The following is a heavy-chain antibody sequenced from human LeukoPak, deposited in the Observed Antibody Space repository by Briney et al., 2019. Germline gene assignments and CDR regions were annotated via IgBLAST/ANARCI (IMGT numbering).Heavy chain of an antibody. CDR1: GGSFSGYY. V-gene: IGHV4-34*01. D-gene: IGHD4-17*01. J-gene: IGHJ6*02. Sequence: SETLSLTCAVYGGSFSGYYWSWIRQPPGKGLEWIGEINHSGSTNYNPSLKSRVTISVDTSKNQFSLKLSSVTAADTAVYYCARRPGDYNYYYYSMDVWGQGTTVTVSS. CDR3: ARRPGDYNYYYYSMDV. CDR2: INHSGST.